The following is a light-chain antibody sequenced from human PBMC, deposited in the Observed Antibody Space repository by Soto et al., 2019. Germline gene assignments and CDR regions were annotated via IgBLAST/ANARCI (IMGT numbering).Light chain of an antibody. Sequence: DIQMTQSPSTLSASVGDRVTTTCRGSQSMSSWLAWYQQKPGKAPKLLIYKASSLETGVPSRFSGSGSGTEFTLTISSLQPDDFATYFCQQYNFYPWTFGQGTKVDIK. V-gene: IGKV1-5*03. CDR2: KAS. CDR1: QSMSSW. J-gene: IGKJ1*01. CDR3: QQYNFYPWT.